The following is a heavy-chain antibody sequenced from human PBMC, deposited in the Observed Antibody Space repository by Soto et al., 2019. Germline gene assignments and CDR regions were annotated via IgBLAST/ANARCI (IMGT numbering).Heavy chain of an antibody. CDR3: TSNYIAARAFIDY. V-gene: IGHV3-49*03. Sequence: PVGSLRLSCTASGFTFGDYAMSWFRQAPGKGLEWVGFIRSKAYGGTTEYAASVKGRFTISRDDSKSIAYLQMNSLKTEDTAVYYCTSNYIAARAFIDYWGQGTLVTVSS. D-gene: IGHD6-6*01. CDR2: IRSKAYGGTT. CDR1: GFTFGDYA. J-gene: IGHJ4*02.